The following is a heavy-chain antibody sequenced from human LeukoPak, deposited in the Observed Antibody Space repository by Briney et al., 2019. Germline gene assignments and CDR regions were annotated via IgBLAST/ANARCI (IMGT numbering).Heavy chain of an antibody. CDR2: INHSGST. CDR1: GGSFSGYY. Sequence: SETLSLTCAVYGGSFSGYYWSWIRQPPGKGLGWIGEINHSGSTNYNPSLKSRVTISVDTSKNQFSLKLSSVTAADTAVYYCVRHPVWGYDNSGYNRYYFDFWGQGTLVTVSS. J-gene: IGHJ4*02. D-gene: IGHD3-22*01. CDR3: VRHPVWGYDNSGYNRYYFDF. V-gene: IGHV4-34*01.